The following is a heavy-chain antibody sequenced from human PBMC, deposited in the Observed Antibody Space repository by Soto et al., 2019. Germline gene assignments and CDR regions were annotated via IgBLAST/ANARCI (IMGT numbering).Heavy chain of an antibody. Sequence: QVQLQESGPGLVKPSQTLSLTCTGSGGSISSGDDFWTWIRQPPGKGLEWIGYIYYSGSTYYNPSLKSRLTMSVDTSKNQFSLKLSSVIAADTAVYYCARDRAKWKDYYYYGMDVWGQGTTVTVSS. CDR2: IYYSGST. CDR1: GGSISSGDDF. J-gene: IGHJ6*02. CDR3: ARDRAKWKDYYYYGMDV. D-gene: IGHD1-20*01. V-gene: IGHV4-30-4*01.